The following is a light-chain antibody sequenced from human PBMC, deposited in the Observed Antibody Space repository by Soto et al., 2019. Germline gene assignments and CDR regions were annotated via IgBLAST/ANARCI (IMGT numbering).Light chain of an antibody. CDR3: CSYARSSTLGVV. CDR2: EVS. V-gene: IGLV2-23*02. J-gene: IGLJ2*01. Sequence: QSVLTQPASVSGSPGQSITISCTGTSSDVGSYNLVSWYQQHPGKAPKLMIYEVSKRPSGVSNRFSGSKSGNTASLTISGLQAEDEADYYCCSYARSSTLGVVFGGGTKLTVL. CDR1: SSDVGSYNL.